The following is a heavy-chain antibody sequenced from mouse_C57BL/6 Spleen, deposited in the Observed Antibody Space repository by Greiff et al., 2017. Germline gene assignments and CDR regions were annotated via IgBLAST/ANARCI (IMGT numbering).Heavy chain of an antibody. Sequence: VQLQQSGPGLVQPSQTLSITCTVSGFSLTSYGVHLVRQSPGKGLEWLGVIWSGGSTDYNAAFISRLSISKDNSKSQVFFKMNSLQADDTAIYYCARNYDYDAWFAYWGQGTLVTVSA. J-gene: IGHJ3*01. CDR1: GFSLTSYG. D-gene: IGHD2-4*01. CDR3: ARNYDYDAWFAY. CDR2: IWSGGST. V-gene: IGHV2-2*01.